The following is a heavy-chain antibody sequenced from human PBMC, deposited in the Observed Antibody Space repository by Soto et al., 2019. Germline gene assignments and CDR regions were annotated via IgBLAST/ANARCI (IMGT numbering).Heavy chain of an antibody. J-gene: IGHJ4*02. CDR1: GFTFNNYG. CDR2: ISYDGSNK. Sequence: QVQLMEFGGGVVQPGRSLRLSCVASGFTFNNYGMHWVRQAPGKGLEWVAIISYDGSNKYYADSVRGRFTISRDNSKNTLYVQMNSLRAEDTAVYYCAASLRVRELSLGGFWGQGSLVTVSS. D-gene: IGHD3-16*02. CDR3: AASLRVRELSLGGF. V-gene: IGHV3-30*03.